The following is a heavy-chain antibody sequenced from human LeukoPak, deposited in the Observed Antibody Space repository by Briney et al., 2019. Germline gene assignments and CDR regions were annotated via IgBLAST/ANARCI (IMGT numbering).Heavy chain of an antibody. CDR2: IIPIFGTA. V-gene: IGHV1-69*13. J-gene: IGHJ5*02. CDR1: GGTFSSYA. Sequence: AASVKVSCKASGGTFSSYAISWVRQAPGQGLEWMGGIIPIFGTANYAQKFQGRVTITADESTSTAYMELSSLRSEDTAVYYCARGRADYSNFNNWFDPWGQGTLVTVSS. CDR3: ARGRADYSNFNNWFDP. D-gene: IGHD4-11*01.